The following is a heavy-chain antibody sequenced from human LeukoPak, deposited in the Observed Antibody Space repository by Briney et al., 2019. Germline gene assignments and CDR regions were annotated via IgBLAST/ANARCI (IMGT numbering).Heavy chain of an antibody. CDR1: GGSISSGSYY. D-gene: IGHD5-12*01. J-gene: IGHJ5*02. CDR3: ARDLSGSLNWFDP. Sequence: SETLSLTCTVSGGSISSGSYYWSWIRQPAGKGLEWIGCIYTSGSTNYNPSLKSRVTISVDTSKNQFSLKLSSVTAADTAVYYCARDLSGSLNWFDPWGQGTLVTVSS. V-gene: IGHV4-61*02. CDR2: IYTSGST.